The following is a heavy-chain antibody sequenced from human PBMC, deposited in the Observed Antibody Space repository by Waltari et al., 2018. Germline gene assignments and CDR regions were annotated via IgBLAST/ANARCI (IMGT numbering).Heavy chain of an antibody. J-gene: IGHJ4*02. CDR3: ARGDDILTDYYKGLDY. D-gene: IGHD3-9*01. Sequence: QIRLVQSGDELKEPGASVKVSCKASGYTFTSYGISWLRRAPGQGLEWMGWVSPYDGNTNYAQKVQGRVGMTTDTSTTTAYMELRSLTSDDTAMYYCARGDDILTDYYKGLDYWGQGTLVTVSS. CDR2: VSPYDGNT. V-gene: IGHV1-18*01. CDR1: GYTFTSYG.